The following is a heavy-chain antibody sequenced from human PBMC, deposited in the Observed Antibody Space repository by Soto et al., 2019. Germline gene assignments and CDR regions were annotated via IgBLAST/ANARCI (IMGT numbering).Heavy chain of an antibody. J-gene: IGHJ5*02. D-gene: IGHD6-19*01. CDR2: IYYSGST. Sequence: ASETLSLTCTVSGGSISSSSYYWGWIRQPPGKGLEWIGSIYYSGSTYYNPSLKSRVTISVDTSKNQFSLKLSSVTAADTAVYYCARHLAVAGTNWFDPWGQGTLVTVSS. V-gene: IGHV4-39*01. CDR1: GGSISSSSYY. CDR3: ARHLAVAGTNWFDP.